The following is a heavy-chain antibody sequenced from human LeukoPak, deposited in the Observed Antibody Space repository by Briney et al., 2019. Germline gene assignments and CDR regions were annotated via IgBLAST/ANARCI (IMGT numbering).Heavy chain of an antibody. CDR1: GGSFSGYY. CDR2: INHSGST. D-gene: IGHD3-22*01. V-gene: IGHV4-34*01. CDR3: ASAREYYYDSSGYYYFDY. J-gene: IGHJ4*02. Sequence: SETLSLTCAVYGGSFSGYYWSWIRQPPGKGLEWIGEINHSGSTNYNPSLKSRVTISVDTSKNQFSLKLSSVTAADTAVYYCASAREYYYDSSGYYYFDYWGQGTLVTVSS.